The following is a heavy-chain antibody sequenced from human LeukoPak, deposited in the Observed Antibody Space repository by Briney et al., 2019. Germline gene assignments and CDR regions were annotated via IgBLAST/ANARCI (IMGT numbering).Heavy chain of an antibody. CDR2: ISDSGSST. D-gene: IGHD2-21*01. J-gene: IGHJ4*02. CDR3: AKKLFQGWGFYCDY. V-gene: IGHV3-23*01. Sequence: GGSLRLSCAASGFTFSSYAMSWVRQAPGKGLEWVSAISDSGSSTYYADSVKGRFTISRDNSKNTLHLQMNSLRAEDTAIYYCAKKLFQGWGFYCDYWGQGTLVTVSS. CDR1: GFTFSSYA.